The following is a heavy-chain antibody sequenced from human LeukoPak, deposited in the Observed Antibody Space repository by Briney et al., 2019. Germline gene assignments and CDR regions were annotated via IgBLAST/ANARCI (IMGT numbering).Heavy chain of an antibody. D-gene: IGHD3-22*01. CDR1: GGSISSSSYY. Sequence: SETLSPTCNVSGGSISSSSYYWGWIRQPPGKGLEWIGTMYYSGTHYYNPSLKSRVTISVDTSKNRFFLILSSVTAADTAMYYCSIYDTSGSYSDYWGQGTLVTVSS. CDR2: MYYSGTH. CDR3: SIYDTSGSYSDY. V-gene: IGHV4-39*01. J-gene: IGHJ4*02.